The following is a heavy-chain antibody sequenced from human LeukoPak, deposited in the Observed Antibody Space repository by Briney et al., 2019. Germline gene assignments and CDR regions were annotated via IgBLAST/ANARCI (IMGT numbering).Heavy chain of an antibody. J-gene: IGHJ4*02. CDR1: GGSFSGYY. Sequence: NSSETLSLTCAVYGGSFSGYYWSWIRQPPGKGLEWIGEINHSGRTNYNPSLKSRVTISVDTSNKQFSLNLSSVTAADTAVYYCARGLYGYSGYRDDYWGQGTLVTVSS. CDR2: INHSGRT. V-gene: IGHV4-34*01. CDR3: ARGLYGYSGYRDDY. D-gene: IGHD5-12*01.